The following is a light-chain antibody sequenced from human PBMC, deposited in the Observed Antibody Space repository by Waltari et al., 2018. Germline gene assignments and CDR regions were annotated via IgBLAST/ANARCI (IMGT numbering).Light chain of an antibody. V-gene: IGKV1-12*01. CDR3: QQVNSFPLT. CDR2: AAS. Sequence: DIQMTQSPSSVSASVGDRVTITCRASQAFSSWLAWYQLKPGTAPKLLIYAASTLYSGVPSRFSGSGSGTDFTLTINNLLPEDFATYYCQQVNSFPLTFGGGTKVEL. CDR1: QAFSSW. J-gene: IGKJ4*01.